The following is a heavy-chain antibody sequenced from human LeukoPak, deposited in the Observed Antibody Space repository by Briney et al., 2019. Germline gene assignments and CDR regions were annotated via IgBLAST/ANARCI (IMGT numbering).Heavy chain of an antibody. CDR3: ARDEAYGDYSYGLPFDY. V-gene: IGHV1-18*01. Sequence: ASVKVSCKASGYTFTSYGISWVRQAPGQELEWMGWISAYNGNTNYAQRLQGRVTMTTDTSTSTAYMELRSLRSDDTAVYYCARDEAYGDYSYGLPFDYWGQGTLVTVSS. CDR1: GYTFTSYG. J-gene: IGHJ4*02. D-gene: IGHD4-17*01. CDR2: ISAYNGNT.